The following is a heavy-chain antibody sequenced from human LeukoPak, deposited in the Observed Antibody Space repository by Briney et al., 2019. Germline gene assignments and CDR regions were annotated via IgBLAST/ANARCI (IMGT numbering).Heavy chain of an antibody. V-gene: IGHV3-7*03. CDR3: ARGGGLDV. J-gene: IGHJ6*01. Sequence: GGSLRLSCAASGFTFSSYWMNWTRQAPGKGLEWVASINHNGNVNYYVDSVKGRFTISRDNAKNSLYLQMSNLRAEDTAVYFCARGGGLDVWGQGATVTVSS. CDR1: GFTFSSYW. D-gene: IGHD3-16*01. CDR2: INHNGNVN.